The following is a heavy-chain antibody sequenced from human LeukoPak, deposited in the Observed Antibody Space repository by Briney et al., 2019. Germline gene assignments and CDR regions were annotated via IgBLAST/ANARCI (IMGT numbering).Heavy chain of an antibody. D-gene: IGHD5-18*01. CDR1: GGSISSSPYY. CDR2: IYYSGTT. J-gene: IGHJ5*02. V-gene: IGHV4-39*07. Sequence: SETLSLTCTVSGGSISSSPYYWGWIRQPPGKGLEWTGSIYYSGTTHYSPSLESRVTISVDTSKNQFSLKRASVTAADTAIYYCAKGVGGFSYYNWFDPWGQGTLVTVSS. CDR3: AKGVGGFSYYNWFDP.